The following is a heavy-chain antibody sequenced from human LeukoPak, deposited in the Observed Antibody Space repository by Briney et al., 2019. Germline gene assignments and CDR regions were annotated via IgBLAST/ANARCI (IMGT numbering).Heavy chain of an antibody. CDR3: ARSRIVVVPAAMELNWFDP. CDR1: GGSISSGDYY. J-gene: IGHJ5*02. V-gene: IGHV4-30-4*08. D-gene: IGHD2-2*01. CDR2: IYYSGST. Sequence: PSQTLSLTCTVSGGSISSGDYYWSWIRQPPGKGLEWIGYIYYSGSTYYNPSLKSRVTISVDTSKNQFSLNLSSVTAADTAVYYCARSRIVVVPAAMELNWFDPWGQGTLVTVSS.